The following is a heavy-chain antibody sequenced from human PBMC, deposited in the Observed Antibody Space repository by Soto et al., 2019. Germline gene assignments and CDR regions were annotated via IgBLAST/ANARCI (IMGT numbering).Heavy chain of an antibody. J-gene: IGHJ6*02. D-gene: IGHD4-17*01. V-gene: IGHV6-1*01. Sequence: QVQLQQSGPGLVKPSQTLSLTCAISGDSVSSNNVAWNWIRQSPSRGLEWLGRTNYRSKWYHDYALSVKSRITINPDTSKNQFSLQLNAVTPEETAVYYCVRDKTVTRGYGMDVWGQGTTVTVSS. CDR2: TNYRSKWYH. CDR3: VRDKTVTRGYGMDV. CDR1: GDSVSSNNVA.